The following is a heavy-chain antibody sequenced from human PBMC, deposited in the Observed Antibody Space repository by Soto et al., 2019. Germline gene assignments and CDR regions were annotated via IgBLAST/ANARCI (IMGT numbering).Heavy chain of an antibody. V-gene: IGHV1-2*02. CDR1: GFSFTGYY. J-gene: IGHJ5*02. Sequence: ASVKVSCKASGFSFTGYYIHWLRQAPGQGLEWMGWINAHSGGTEYAQKFQGRVTLTRXTXXXXXXXXXXXXXXXXXXXXYCAKDLTRQLAYWLDPWGQGTQVTVSS. D-gene: IGHD6-6*01. CDR2: INAHSGGT. CDR3: AKDLTRQLAYWLDP.